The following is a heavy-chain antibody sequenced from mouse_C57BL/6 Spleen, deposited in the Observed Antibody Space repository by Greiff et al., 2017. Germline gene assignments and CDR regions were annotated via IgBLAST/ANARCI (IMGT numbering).Heavy chain of an antibody. CDR3: ARGGEMVKDY. V-gene: IGHV1-54*01. CDR1: GYAFTNYL. CDR2: INPGSGGT. Sequence: QVQLQQSGAELVRPGTSVKVSCKASGYAFTNYLIEWVKQRPGQGLEWIGVINPGSGGTNYNEKFKGKATLTADKSSSTAYMQLSSLTSEDSAVYFCARGGEMVKDYWGQGTTLTVSS. J-gene: IGHJ2*01. D-gene: IGHD2-2*01.